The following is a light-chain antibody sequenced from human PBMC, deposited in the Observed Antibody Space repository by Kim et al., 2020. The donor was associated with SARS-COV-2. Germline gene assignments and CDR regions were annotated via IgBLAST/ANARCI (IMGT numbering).Light chain of an antibody. CDR3: QKYNSAPWT. Sequence: ASVGDRVTIPCRANQGITNPLTWYQQKPGKVPKVLIYAASTLQSGVPSRFSGSGSGTEFTLTIGSLQTEDVATYYCQKYNSAPWTFGPGTKVDIK. CDR1: QGITNP. J-gene: IGKJ1*01. V-gene: IGKV1-27*01. CDR2: AAS.